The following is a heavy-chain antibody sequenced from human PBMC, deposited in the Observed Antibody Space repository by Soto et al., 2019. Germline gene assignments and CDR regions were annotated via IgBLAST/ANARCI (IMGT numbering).Heavy chain of an antibody. Sequence: QVQLVQSGAEVKKPGASVKVSCKASGYTFTGYYMHWVRQAPGQGLEWMGWINPNSGGTNYAQKFQGWVTMTRDTSISTAYMELSRMRSDDTAVYYCARDHGGDYYYGMDVWGQGTTVTVSS. CDR2: INPNSGGT. J-gene: IGHJ6*02. V-gene: IGHV1-2*04. CDR3: ARDHGGDYYYGMDV. CDR1: GYTFTGYY. D-gene: IGHD4-17*01.